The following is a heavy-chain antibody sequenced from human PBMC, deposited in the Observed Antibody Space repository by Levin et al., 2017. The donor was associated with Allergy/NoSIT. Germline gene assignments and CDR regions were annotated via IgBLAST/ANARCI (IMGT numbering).Heavy chain of an antibody. D-gene: IGHD5-12*01. V-gene: IGHV1-2*02. CDR1: GYTFSDYH. Sequence: PWASVKVSCKASGYTFSDYHIHWVRQAPGQGLEWVGWINPNNGVTKYAQRFQGRVTMTRDTSINTAYMELKRLKSDDTAVFFCARDPPGLTGYEYSGSVPYFDAWGQGTLVTVSS. CDR2: INPNNGVT. CDR3: ARDPPGLTGYEYSGSVPYFDA. J-gene: IGHJ4*02.